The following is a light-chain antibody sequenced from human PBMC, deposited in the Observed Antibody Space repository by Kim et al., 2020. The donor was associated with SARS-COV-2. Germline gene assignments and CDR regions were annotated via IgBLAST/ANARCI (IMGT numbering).Light chain of an antibody. CDR2: GKN. V-gene: IGLV3-19*01. CDR3: NSRDSTGNRLV. CDR1: SLKSYY. J-gene: IGLJ2*01. Sequence: SSELTQDPAVSVALGQTVRITCQGDSLKSYYASWYQQKPGQAPVLVMYGKNNRPSGIPDRFSGSSSGNTASLTITGAQAEDEADYYCNSRDSTGNRLVFGGGTKLTVL.